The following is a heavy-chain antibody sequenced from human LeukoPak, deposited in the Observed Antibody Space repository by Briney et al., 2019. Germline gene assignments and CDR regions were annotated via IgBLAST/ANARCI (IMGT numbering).Heavy chain of an antibody. D-gene: IGHD3-22*01. CDR2: IWFDGSNI. CDR3: AKDRFPGSGYGYFDY. Sequence: PGGSLRLSCVASGFSFRSYGMHWVRQAPGKGLEWLAIIWFDGSNIYYTDSVKGRFTISRDNSKNTLYLQMNSLRAEDTAVYYCAKDRFPGSGYGYFDYWGQGTLVTVSS. J-gene: IGHJ4*02. V-gene: IGHV3-33*06. CDR1: GFSFRSYG.